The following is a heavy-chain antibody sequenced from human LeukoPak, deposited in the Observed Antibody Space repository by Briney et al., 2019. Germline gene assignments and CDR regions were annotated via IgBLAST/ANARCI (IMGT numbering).Heavy chain of an antibody. D-gene: IGHD3-10*01. J-gene: IGHJ5*02. Sequence: SETLSLTCAVYGGSFSGYYWCWIRQPPGKGLEWIGEINHSGSTNYNPSLKSRVTISVDTSKNQFSLKLSSVTAADTAVYYCARCRVRGVKSRGWFDPWGQGTLVTVSS. CDR1: GGSFSGYY. CDR3: ARCRVRGVKSRGWFDP. V-gene: IGHV4-34*01. CDR2: INHSGST.